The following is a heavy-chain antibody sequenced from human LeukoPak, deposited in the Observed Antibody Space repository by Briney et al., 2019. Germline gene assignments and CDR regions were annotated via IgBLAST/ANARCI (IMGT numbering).Heavy chain of an antibody. CDR1: GFTFSSYW. J-gene: IGHJ4*02. Sequence: AGGSLRLSCAASGFTFSSYWMDWVRHAPGKGLVWVSRINTDGSSTSYADSVKGRFTISRDNSKNTLYLQMNSLRAEDRAIYYCAKGPLIEVAGTTWDYWGQGTLVTVSS. CDR2: INTDGSST. V-gene: IGHV3-74*01. D-gene: IGHD6-19*01. CDR3: AKGPLIEVAGTTWDY.